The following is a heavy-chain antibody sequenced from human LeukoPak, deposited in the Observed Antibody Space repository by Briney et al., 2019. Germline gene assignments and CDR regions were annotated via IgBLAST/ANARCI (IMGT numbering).Heavy chain of an antibody. CDR2: IIPILGIA. D-gene: IGHD3-22*01. CDR3: ARGLHDSSGYYYFDY. Sequence: SVKVSCKASGGTFSSYAISWVRQAPGQGLEWMGRIIPILGIANYAQKFQGRVTITADKSTSTAYMELSSLRSEDTAVYYCARGLHDSSGYYYFDYWGQGTLVTVSS. J-gene: IGHJ4*02. CDR1: GGTFSSYA. V-gene: IGHV1-69*04.